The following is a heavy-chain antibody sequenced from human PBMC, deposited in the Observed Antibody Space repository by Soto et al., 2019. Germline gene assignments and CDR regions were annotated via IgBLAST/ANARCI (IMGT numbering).Heavy chain of an antibody. CDR2: INAGNGNT. Sequence: ASVKVSCKASGYTFTSYAMHWVRQAPGQRLEWMGWINAGNGNTKYSQRFQGRVTITRDTSASTAYMELSSLRSEDTAVYYCARDLSGCSGGSCYSARFDYWGQGTLVTVSS. D-gene: IGHD2-15*01. J-gene: IGHJ4*02. V-gene: IGHV1-3*01. CDR1: GYTFTSYA. CDR3: ARDLSGCSGGSCYSARFDY.